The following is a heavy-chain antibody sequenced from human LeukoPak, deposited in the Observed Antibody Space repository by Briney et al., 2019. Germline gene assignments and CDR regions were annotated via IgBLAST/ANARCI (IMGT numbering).Heavy chain of an antibody. CDR2: IGGNGVYT. D-gene: IGHD6-6*01. Sequence: GGSLRLSCAGSGFPFSDYAMSWVRQAPGKGLDWVSAIGGNGVYTYYADSVRGRFTISRDNSKNTLYLQMDSLRAEDTAIYYCAKRLAARPFSPPFDHWGRGTLVNVSS. V-gene: IGHV3-23*01. CDR1: GFPFSDYA. J-gene: IGHJ4*02. CDR3: AKRLAARPFSPPFDH.